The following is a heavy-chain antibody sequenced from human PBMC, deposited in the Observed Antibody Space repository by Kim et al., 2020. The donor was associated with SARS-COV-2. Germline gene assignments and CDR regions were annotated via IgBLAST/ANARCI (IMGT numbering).Heavy chain of an antibody. CDR3: ARDLARGYSGSGSYRPDSYCGMYV. CDR1: GFTFSSYG. CDR2: ISYDGSNT. Sequence: GGSLRLSCAASGFTFSSYGMHWVRQAPGKGLEWVSVISYDGSNTYYADSVKGRFTISRDNSKNTLYLQMNSLRAEDTAVYYCARDLARGYSGSGSYRPDSYCGMYVWGQGTTGTVSS. V-gene: IGHV3-33*05. J-gene: IGHJ6*02. D-gene: IGHD3-10*01.